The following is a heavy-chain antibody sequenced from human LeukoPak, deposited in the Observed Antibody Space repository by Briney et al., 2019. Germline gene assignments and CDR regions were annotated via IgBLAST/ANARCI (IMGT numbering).Heavy chain of an antibody. CDR1: GGSISSSSYY. CDR3: AREVGFGELLGWFDP. Sequence: PSETLSLTCTVSGGSISSSSYYWGWIRQPPGKGLEWIGSIYYSGSTYYNPSLKSRVTISVDTSKNQFSLKLSSVTAADTAVYYCAREVGFGELLGWFDPWGQGTLVTVSS. D-gene: IGHD3-10*01. V-gene: IGHV4-39*07. CDR2: IYYSGST. J-gene: IGHJ5*02.